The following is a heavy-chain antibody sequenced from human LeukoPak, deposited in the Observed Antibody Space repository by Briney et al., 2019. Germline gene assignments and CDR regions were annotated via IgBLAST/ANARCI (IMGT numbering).Heavy chain of an antibody. J-gene: IGHJ5*02. CDR3: ATTYSAASWSYYPMGDWFDP. CDR1: GYTLTELS. V-gene: IGHV1-24*01. D-gene: IGHD3-10*01. Sequence: EASVKVSCKVSGYTLTELSMHWVRQAPGKGLEWMGGFDPEDGETIYAQKFQGRVTMTEDTSTDTAYMELSGLRSEDTAVYYCATTYSAASWSYYPMGDWFDPWGQGTLVTVSS. CDR2: FDPEDGET.